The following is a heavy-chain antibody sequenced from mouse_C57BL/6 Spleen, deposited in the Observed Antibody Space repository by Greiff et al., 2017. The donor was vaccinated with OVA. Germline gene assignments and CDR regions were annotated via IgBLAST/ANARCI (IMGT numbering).Heavy chain of an antibody. CDR2: ISSGGSYT. V-gene: IGHV5-6*01. Sequence: EVQLVESGGDLVKPGGSLKLSCAASGFTFSSYGMSLVRQTPDKWLAWVATISSGGSYTYYPDSVKVRFTISRDKAKNTLYLQMSSLKSEGTAMYYCARHSDGYYAMDYWGQGTSVTVSS. CDR1: GFTFSSYG. J-gene: IGHJ4*01. CDR3: ARHSDGYYAMDY. D-gene: IGHD2-3*01.